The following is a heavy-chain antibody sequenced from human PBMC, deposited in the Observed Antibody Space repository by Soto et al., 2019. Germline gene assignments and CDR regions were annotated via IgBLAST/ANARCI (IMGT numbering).Heavy chain of an antibody. D-gene: IGHD1-20*01. Sequence: PGESLKISCNASGYSFTNNWSGWVRQMPGKGLEWMGIIFPRDSDTRYSPSFQGQVTISADKSITTAYLQWSSLKASDTALYYCARHPHNTSRAGFYYSGMDLWGQGTTVTVSS. CDR1: GYSFTNNW. V-gene: IGHV5-51*01. CDR3: ARHPHNTSRAGFYYSGMDL. J-gene: IGHJ6*02. CDR2: IFPRDSDT.